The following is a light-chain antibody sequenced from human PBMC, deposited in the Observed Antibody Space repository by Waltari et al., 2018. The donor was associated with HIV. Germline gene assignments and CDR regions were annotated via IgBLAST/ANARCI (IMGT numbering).Light chain of an antibody. CDR2: CSS. V-gene: IGKV3-15*01. Sequence: EIAVTQSPAARAASPEGKATLSCRASQSVSSYLAWDKHKPGQPPGLPFQCSSTSATGIPARSSSSGSATEYSLTISSPQSKDCAFDYGQQYNNCAQGTFGPGPKV. CDR3: QQYNNCAQGT. CDR1: QSVSSY. J-gene: IGKJ1*01.